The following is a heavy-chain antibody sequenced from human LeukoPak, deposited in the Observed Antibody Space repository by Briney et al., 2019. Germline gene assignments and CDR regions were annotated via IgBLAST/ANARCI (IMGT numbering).Heavy chain of an antibody. CDR2: ISGSGSST. V-gene: IGHV3-23*01. CDR3: ARVPYDYVWGSFPNWFDP. D-gene: IGHD3-16*01. CDR1: GFTFSTYA. J-gene: IGHJ5*02. Sequence: PGGSLRLSCAASGFTFSTYAMNWVRQAPGKGLEWVSAISGSGSSTYYADSVKGRFTISRDNSKNTLYLQMNSLRAEDTAVYYCARVPYDYVWGSFPNWFDPWGQGTLVTVSS.